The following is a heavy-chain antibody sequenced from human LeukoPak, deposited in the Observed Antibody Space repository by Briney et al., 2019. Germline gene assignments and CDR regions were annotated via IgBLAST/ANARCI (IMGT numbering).Heavy chain of an antibody. D-gene: IGHD6-19*01. CDR1: GFTFSSYS. V-gene: IGHV3-21*01. Sequence: PGGSLRLSCAASGFTFSSYSMNWVRQAPGKGLEWVSSISSSSYIYYADSVKGRFTISRDNSKNTLYLQMNSLRAEDTAVYYCAKNKGSGWLNGMDVWGQGTTVTVSS. J-gene: IGHJ6*02. CDR3: AKNKGSGWLNGMDV. CDR2: ISSSSYI.